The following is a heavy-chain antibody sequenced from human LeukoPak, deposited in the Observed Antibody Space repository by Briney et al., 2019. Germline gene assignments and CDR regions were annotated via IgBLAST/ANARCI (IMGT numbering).Heavy chain of an antibody. J-gene: IGHJ4*02. V-gene: IGHV3-7*01. Sequence: GGSPRLSCAASGFTFNSFFLNWVRLTPGRELEWVACISQDGSETFYMDSVRGRFTISRDNTENSLYLQMDSLRAEDTAVYFCVRDLGHSRHYFEYWGQGALVTVSS. CDR3: VRDLGHSRHYFEY. CDR1: GFTFNSFF. CDR2: ISQDGSET. D-gene: IGHD7-27*01.